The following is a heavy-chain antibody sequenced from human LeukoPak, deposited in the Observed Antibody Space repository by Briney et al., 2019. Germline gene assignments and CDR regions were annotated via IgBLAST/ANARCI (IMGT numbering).Heavy chain of an antibody. D-gene: IGHD3-9*01. CDR3: ARERATGYYPLNY. J-gene: IGHJ4*02. CDR1: GFTVSSNY. V-gene: IGHV3-53*01. Sequence: GGSLRLSCAASGFTVSSNYMSWVRQAPGKGLEWVSVIYSGGYTYYADSVKGRFTISRDNSKNTLYLQMNSLRAEDTAVYYCARERATGYYPLNYWGQGTLVTVSS. CDR2: IYSGGYT.